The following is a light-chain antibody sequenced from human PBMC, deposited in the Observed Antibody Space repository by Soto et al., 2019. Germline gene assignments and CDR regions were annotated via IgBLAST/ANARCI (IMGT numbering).Light chain of an antibody. Sequence: QSVLTQPPSASGTPGQRVTISCSGGSSNIGSNYAYWYRQLPGTAPKLIISDNHKRPSGIPDRFSGSKSGTSATLGITGLQAGDEGDYYCATWDSRLRALLFGGGTKLTVL. CDR2: DNH. CDR1: SSNIGSNY. J-gene: IGLJ2*01. V-gene: IGLV1-51*01. CDR3: ATWDSRLRALL.